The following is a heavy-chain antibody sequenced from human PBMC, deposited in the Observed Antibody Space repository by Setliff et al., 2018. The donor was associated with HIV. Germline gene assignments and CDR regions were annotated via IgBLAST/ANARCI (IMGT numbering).Heavy chain of an antibody. CDR1: GGSISSHY. D-gene: IGHD3-3*01. J-gene: IGHJ4*02. Sequence: PSETLSLTCTVSGGSISSHYWSWIRQPPGKGLEWIGYIYYSGSTNYNPSLKSRVTISADTSKNQISLKLSSVTAADTAVYSCARAPITIFGVIIIPVYFDYWGQGTLVTV. CDR3: ARAPITIFGVIIIPVYFDY. CDR2: IYYSGST. V-gene: IGHV4-59*08.